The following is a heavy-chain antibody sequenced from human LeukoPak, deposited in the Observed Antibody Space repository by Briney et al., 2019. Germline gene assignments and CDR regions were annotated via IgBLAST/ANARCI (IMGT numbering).Heavy chain of an antibody. CDR2: IYNGGTT. V-gene: IGHV4-4*07. CDR1: GGSVSSNY. CDR3: AHSISMVFEY. Sequence: SETLSLTCTVSGGSVSSNYCNWIRQPAGKGLEWIGRIYNGGTTNYNPSLESRVTISIDRSKNQFSLKLTSVTAADTAVYYCAHSISMVFEYWGEGTLVNVSS. J-gene: IGHJ4*01. D-gene: IGHD3-10*01.